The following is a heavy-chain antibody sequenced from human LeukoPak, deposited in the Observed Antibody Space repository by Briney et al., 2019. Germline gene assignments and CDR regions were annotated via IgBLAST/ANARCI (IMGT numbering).Heavy chain of an antibody. CDR1: DYSINSDYY. CDR3: ARGHDYGSGSLDV. D-gene: IGHD3-10*01. Sequence: SETLSLTCTVSDYSINSDYYWGWIRQPPGKGLEWIGTIYHSGSTYYNPSLKSRVTISVDTSKNQFSLKLSSVTAADTAVYYCARGHDYGSGSLDVWGKGTTVTVSS. J-gene: IGHJ6*04. V-gene: IGHV4-38-2*02. CDR2: IYHSGST.